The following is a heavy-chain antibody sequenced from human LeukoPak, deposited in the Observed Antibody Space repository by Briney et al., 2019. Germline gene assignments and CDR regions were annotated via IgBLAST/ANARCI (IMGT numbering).Heavy chain of an antibody. CDR1: GGSISNYY. D-gene: IGHD3-10*01. CDR3: ARLEGFGELFNY. J-gene: IGHJ4*02. Sequence: SETLSLTCTVSGGSISNYYWTWIRQPPGKGLEWIGYTYHGGSTNYNPSLKSRVTISIDTSKNQFSLKLSSVTAADTAVYYCARLEGFGELFNYWGQGTLVTVSS. V-gene: IGHV4-59*08. CDR2: TYHGGST.